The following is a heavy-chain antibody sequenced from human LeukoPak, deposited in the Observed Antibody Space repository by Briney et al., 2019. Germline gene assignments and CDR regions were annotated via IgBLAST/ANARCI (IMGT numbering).Heavy chain of an antibody. D-gene: IGHD7-27*01. J-gene: IGHJ4*02. CDR3: ARSRLYVTGEQPRHFDH. CDR2: TYYRSKWYN. V-gene: IGHV6-1*01. CDR1: GDGVSNDSAA. Sequence: SQTLSLTCVISGDGVSNDSAAWNWIRQSPSRGLEWLGRTYYRSKWYNDYAASVKGRITVNPDTSKNQFSLQLRSVTPEDTAVYYCARSRLYVTGEQPRHFDHWGQGTLVTVSS.